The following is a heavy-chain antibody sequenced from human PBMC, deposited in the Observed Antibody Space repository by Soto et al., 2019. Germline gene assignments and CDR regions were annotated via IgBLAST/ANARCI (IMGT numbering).Heavy chain of an antibody. CDR1: GGSFSGYY. D-gene: IGHD3-22*01. V-gene: IGHV4-34*01. J-gene: IGHJ1*01. CDR2: INHSGST. CDR3: AREVHPYYYDSSGRPH. Sequence: PSETLSLTCAVYGGSFSGYYWSWIRQPPGKGLEWIGEINHSGSTNYNPSLKSRVTISVDTSKNQFSLKLSSVTAADTAVYYCAREVHPYYYDSSGRPHWGQGTLVTVS.